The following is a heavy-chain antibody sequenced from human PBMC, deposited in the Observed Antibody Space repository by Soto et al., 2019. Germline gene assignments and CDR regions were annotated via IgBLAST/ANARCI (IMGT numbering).Heavy chain of an antibody. J-gene: IGHJ4*02. V-gene: IGHV3-74*01. Sequence: EVHLVESGGGSVQPGGSLNLSCAGSGFAFSSYWIHWVRQVPGKGLVWVSRINGDGSTTSYADSVRGRFTISRDNAKDTLYLQMNSLRAEDTALYYCARVGQGRYYFDYWGQGTLVTVYS. CDR2: INGDGSTT. CDR1: GFAFSSYW. CDR3: ARVGQGRYYFDY.